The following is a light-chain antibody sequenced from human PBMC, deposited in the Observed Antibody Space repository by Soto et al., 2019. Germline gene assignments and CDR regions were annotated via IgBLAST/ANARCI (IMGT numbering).Light chain of an antibody. CDR2: EGS. V-gene: IGLV2-23*01. J-gene: IGLJ1*01. CDR1: SSDVGSYNL. CDR3: CSYAGSSTPYV. Sequence: QSALTQPASGSGSPGQSSTISCTGTSSDVGSYNLVSWYQQHPGKAPKLMIYEGSKRPSGVSNRFSGSKSGNTASLTISGLQAEDEADYYCCSYAGSSTPYVFGTGTKVTVL.